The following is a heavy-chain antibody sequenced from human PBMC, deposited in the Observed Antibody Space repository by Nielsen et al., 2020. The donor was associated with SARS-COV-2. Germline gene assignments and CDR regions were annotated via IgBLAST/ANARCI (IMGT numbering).Heavy chain of an antibody. CDR2: ISFDGSIQ. CDR1: GFSFSAYS. CDR3: ARGQAVVP. Sequence: GESLKISCAASGFSFSAYSISWVRQAPGKGLEWVAVISFDGSIQNYADYVKGRFTISRDNAKNSLYLQMDSLRAEDTAVYYCARGQAVVPWGQGTMVTVSS. D-gene: IGHD4-23*01. J-gene: IGHJ3*01. V-gene: IGHV3-30*04.